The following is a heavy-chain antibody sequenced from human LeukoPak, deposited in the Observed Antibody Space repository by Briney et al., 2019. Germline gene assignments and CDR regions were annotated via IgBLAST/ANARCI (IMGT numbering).Heavy chain of an antibody. Sequence: PGGSLRLSCAASGFIFTNAWINSVRQAPGKGLECVVRIKSKTDGGTTDYAEPVKGRFTVSRDDSKSKLYLQMNSLKTEDTAMYYCIRYGYNLLEYSQHWGQGTLVTVSS. CDR3: IRYGYNLLEYSQH. D-gene: IGHD5-24*01. CDR2: IKSKTDGGTT. V-gene: IGHV3-15*07. CDR1: GFIFTNAW. J-gene: IGHJ1*01.